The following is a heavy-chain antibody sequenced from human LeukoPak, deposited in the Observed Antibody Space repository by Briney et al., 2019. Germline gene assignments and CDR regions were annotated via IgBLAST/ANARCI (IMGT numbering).Heavy chain of an antibody. CDR2: ISDPHSGSET. J-gene: IGHJ6*02. D-gene: IGHD3-16*01. V-gene: IGHV3-23*01. Sequence: VGSLRLSCAASGFTFSSYTMNWGRQALGQGLEWVSTISDPHSGSETHYADSVKGRFTISRDDSQNTLYLQMNSLRGEDTALYYCARWVITPYYGMDVWGQGTTVTVSS. CDR3: ARWVITPYYGMDV. CDR1: GFTFSSYT.